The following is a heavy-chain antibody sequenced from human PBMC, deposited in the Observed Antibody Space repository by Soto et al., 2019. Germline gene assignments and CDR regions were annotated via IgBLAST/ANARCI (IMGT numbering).Heavy chain of an antibody. J-gene: IGHJ4*02. CDR3: TREQTSTVVTQ. CDR1: GGSMSNYY. CDR2: VYYSGST. D-gene: IGHD4-17*01. V-gene: IGHV4-59*01. Sequence: TLSLTCTVSGGSMSNYYWSWIRQPPGKGLEWIGCVYYSGSTNYNPSLESRVTISVDTSKNQFSLKLSSVTAADTAVYYCTREQTSTVVTQWGQGTLVTVSS.